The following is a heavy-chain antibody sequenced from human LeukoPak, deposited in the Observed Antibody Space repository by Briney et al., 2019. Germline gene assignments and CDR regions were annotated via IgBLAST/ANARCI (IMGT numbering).Heavy chain of an antibody. CDR3: ARLRWERSPIDY. Sequence: SETLSLTCTVSGGSISSYYWSWIRQPPGKGLEWIGYIYYSGSTNYNPSLKSRVTISVDTSKKQFSLRLGSVTAADTAVYYCARLRWERSPIDYWGQGTLVTVSS. CDR2: IYYSGST. V-gene: IGHV4-59*01. J-gene: IGHJ4*02. CDR1: GGSISSYY. D-gene: IGHD1-26*01.